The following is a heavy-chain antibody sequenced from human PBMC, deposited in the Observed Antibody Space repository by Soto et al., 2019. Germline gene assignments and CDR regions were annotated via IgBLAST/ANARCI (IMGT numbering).Heavy chain of an antibody. CDR2: IYYSGST. D-gene: IGHD3-10*01. CDR1: GGSISSYY. V-gene: IGHV4-59*01. Sequence: EPLSLTCTVSGGSISSYYWSWIRQPPGKGLEWIGYIYYSGSTNYNPSLKSRVTISVDTSKNQFSLKLSSVTAADTAVYYCARANYGSGRFINYYGMDVWGQGTTVTVSS. J-gene: IGHJ6*02. CDR3: ARANYGSGRFINYYGMDV.